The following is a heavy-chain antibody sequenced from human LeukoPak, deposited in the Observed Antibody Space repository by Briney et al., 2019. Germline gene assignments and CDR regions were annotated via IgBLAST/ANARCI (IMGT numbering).Heavy chain of an antibody. D-gene: IGHD6-13*01. CDR2: IYYSGST. Sequence: PSETLSLTCTVSGGSISSSSYYWGWIRQPPGKGLEWIGSIYYSGSTYYNPSLKSRVTISVDTSKNQFSLKLSSVTAADTAVYYCARMAPAAGYYYYMDVWGKGTTVTISS. J-gene: IGHJ6*03. CDR3: ARMAPAAGYYYYMDV. CDR1: GGSISSSSYY. V-gene: IGHV4-39*01.